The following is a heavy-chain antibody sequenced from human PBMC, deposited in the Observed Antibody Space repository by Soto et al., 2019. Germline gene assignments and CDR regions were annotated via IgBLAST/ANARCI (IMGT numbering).Heavy chain of an antibody. V-gene: IGHV3-48*01. D-gene: IGHD3-10*01. CDR3: SLDRYYYNGRGAFDI. J-gene: IGHJ3*02. CDR2: ISSSSNTI. Sequence: EVQLVESGGGLVQPGGSLRLSCAASGFTFSSYSMNWVRQAPGKGLEWVSYISSSSNTIYADSVNGRFTISRDNAKSSLYLQRNSLRAEDTAVYYCSLDRYYYNGRGAFDIWGQGTMVTVSS. CDR1: GFTFSSYS.